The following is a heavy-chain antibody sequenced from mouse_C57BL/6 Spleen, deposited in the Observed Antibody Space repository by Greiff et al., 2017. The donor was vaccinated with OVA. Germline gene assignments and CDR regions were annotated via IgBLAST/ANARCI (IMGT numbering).Heavy chain of an antibody. J-gene: IGHJ2*01. V-gene: IGHV5-4*01. Sequence: DVQLVESGGGLVKPGGSLKLSCAASGFTFSSYAMSWVRQTPEKRLEWVATISDGGSYTYYPDNVKGRFTISRDNAKNNLYLQMSHLKSEDTAMYYCAREASTGTIDYWGQGTTLTVSS. CDR1: GFTFSSYA. CDR3: AREASTGTIDY. D-gene: IGHD4-1*02. CDR2: ISDGGSYT.